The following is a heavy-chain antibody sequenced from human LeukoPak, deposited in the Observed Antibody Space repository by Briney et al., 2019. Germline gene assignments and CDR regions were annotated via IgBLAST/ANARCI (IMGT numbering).Heavy chain of an antibody. V-gene: IGHV3-23*01. CDR3: GRDPNGDYVGAFDF. CDR1: GFTFTNYA. D-gene: IGHD4-17*01. CDR2: IRGSGEGT. Sequence: GGSLRLSCEGSGFTFTNYALTWVRQAPGKGLEWVSSIRGSGEGTSYADSVKGRFTMSRDNSKSTLYLQMNSLRAGDTAVYYCGRDPNGDYVGAFDFWRQGTLVTVSS. J-gene: IGHJ3*01.